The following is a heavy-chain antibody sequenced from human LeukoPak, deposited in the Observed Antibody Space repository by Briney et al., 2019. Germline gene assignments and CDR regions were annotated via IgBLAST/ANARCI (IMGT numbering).Heavy chain of an antibody. Sequence: ASVKVSCKASGYTFTSYGISWVRQAPGQGLEWMGWISAYNGNTNYAQKLQGRVAMTTDTSTSTAYMELRSPRSDDTAVYYCARDSSSWSTDDYWGQGTLVTVSS. CDR2: ISAYNGNT. CDR3: ARDSSSWSTDDY. J-gene: IGHJ4*02. CDR1: GYTFTSYG. D-gene: IGHD6-13*01. V-gene: IGHV1-18*01.